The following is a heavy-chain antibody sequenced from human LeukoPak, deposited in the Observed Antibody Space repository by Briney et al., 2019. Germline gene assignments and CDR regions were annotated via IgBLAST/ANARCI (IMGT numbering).Heavy chain of an antibody. J-gene: IGHJ6*03. V-gene: IGHV4-39*07. D-gene: IGHD6-13*01. CDR1: GGSISSSSYY. CDR3: ARGSSSWYGGYYYYMDV. Sequence: SETLSLACTVSGGSISSSSYYWGWIRQPPGKGLEWIGSIYYSGSTYYNPSLKSRVTISVDTSKNQFSLKLSSVTAADTAVYYCARGSSSWYGGYYYYMDVWGKGTTVTISS. CDR2: IYYSGST.